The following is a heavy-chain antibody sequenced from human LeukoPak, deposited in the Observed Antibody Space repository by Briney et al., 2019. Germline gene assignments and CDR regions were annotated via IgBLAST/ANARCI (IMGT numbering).Heavy chain of an antibody. J-gene: IGHJ4*02. CDR2: IYYSGST. CDR1: GGSISSGGYY. D-gene: IGHD2-21*02. Sequence: PSETLSLTCTVSGGSISSGGYYWSWIRQPPGKGLEWIGYIYYSGSTNYNPSLKSRVTISVDTSKNQFSLKLSSVTAADTAVYYCARGDWVVVTSGITYYFDYWGQGTLVTVSS. CDR3: ARGDWVVVTSGITYYFDY. V-gene: IGHV4-61*08.